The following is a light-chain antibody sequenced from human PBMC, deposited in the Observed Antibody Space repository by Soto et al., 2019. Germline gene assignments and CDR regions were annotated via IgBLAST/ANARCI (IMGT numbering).Light chain of an antibody. CDR1: QSVSTF. CDR2: NAS. J-gene: IGKJ5*01. V-gene: IGKV3-11*01. CDR3: QQRSNWRDT. Sequence: EIVLTQSPATLSLSPWERAILSCRASQSVSTFLAWFQQKPGQPPRLLIYNASNRTTGIPARFSGSGSGTDFTLTISSLEPEDFAVYYCQQRSNWRDTFGQGTRLEIK.